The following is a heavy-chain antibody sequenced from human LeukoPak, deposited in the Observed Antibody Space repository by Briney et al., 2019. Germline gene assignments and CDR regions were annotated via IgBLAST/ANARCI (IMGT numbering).Heavy chain of an antibody. J-gene: IGHJ4*02. CDR1: GFTFTDYY. CDR2: ISSSGNTI. V-gene: IGHV3-11*04. D-gene: IGHD5-12*01. Sequence: GGSLRLSCAASGFTFTDYYMSWIRQAPGKGREWVSYISSSGNTIYYADSVKGRFTISRDNAKSSLYLQMNSLRAEDTAVYYCARRTSGTSIVATYWGQGTLVTVSS. CDR3: ARRTSGTSIVATY.